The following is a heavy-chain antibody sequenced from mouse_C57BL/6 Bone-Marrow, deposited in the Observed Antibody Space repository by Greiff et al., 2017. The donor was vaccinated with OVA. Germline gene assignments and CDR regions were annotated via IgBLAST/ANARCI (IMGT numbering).Heavy chain of an antibody. J-gene: IGHJ2*01. CDR3: TRWDY. Sequence: VHLVESGAELVRPGASVTLSCKASGYTFTDYEMHWVKQTPVHGLEWIGAIDPETGGTAYNQKFQGKAILTADKSASTAYMELRSLTSEDSAVYYCTRWDYWGQGTTLTVSS. CDR1: GYTFTDYE. CDR2: IDPETGGT. V-gene: IGHV1-15*01.